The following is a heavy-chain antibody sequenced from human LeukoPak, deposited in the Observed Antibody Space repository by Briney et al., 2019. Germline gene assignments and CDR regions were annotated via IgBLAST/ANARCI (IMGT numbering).Heavy chain of an antibody. CDR3: ARANPYCGGDCYSGRRFDY. V-gene: IGHV4-34*01. Sequence: SETLSLTCTVSGGSISSYYWSWIRQPPGKGLEWIGEINHSGSTNYNPSLKSRVTISVDTSKNQFSLKLSSVTAADTAVYYCARANPYCGGDCYSGRRFDYWGQGTLVTVSS. J-gene: IGHJ4*02. D-gene: IGHD2-21*02. CDR2: INHSGST. CDR1: GGSISSYY.